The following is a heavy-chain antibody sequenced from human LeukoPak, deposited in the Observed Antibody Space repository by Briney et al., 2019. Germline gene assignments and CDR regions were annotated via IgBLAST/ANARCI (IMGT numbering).Heavy chain of an antibody. V-gene: IGHV1-69*04. CDR2: IIPILDLA. D-gene: IGHD4-17*01. CDR3: ATPSRTEDGDYGVC. Sequence: ASVKVSGKASGVIFSNFAFNWVRQAPGQGLEWMGRIIPILDLAHYTQKFQGRLTITADKSTNTSYMELTSLTAEDTAVYYCATPSRTEDGDYGVCWGQGTLVTVSS. CDR1: GVIFSNFA. J-gene: IGHJ4*02.